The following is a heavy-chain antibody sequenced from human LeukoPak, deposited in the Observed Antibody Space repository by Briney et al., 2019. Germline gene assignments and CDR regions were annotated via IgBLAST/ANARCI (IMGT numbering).Heavy chain of an antibody. CDR3: ARRGYCSSTSCHDAFDI. CDR1: GYSFTSYW. J-gene: IGHJ3*02. Sequence: GESLKISCKGSGYSFTSYWIGWVRPMPGKGLEWMGIIYPGDSDTRYSTSFQGQVTISADKSSSTAYLQWSSLKASDTAMYYCARRGYCSSTSCHDAFDIWGQGTMVTVSS. CDR2: IYPGDSDT. V-gene: IGHV5-51*01. D-gene: IGHD2-2*01.